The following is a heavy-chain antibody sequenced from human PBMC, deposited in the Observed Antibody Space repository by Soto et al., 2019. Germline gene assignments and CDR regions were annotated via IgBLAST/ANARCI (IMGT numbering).Heavy chain of an antibody. V-gene: IGHV3-23*01. J-gene: IGHJ4*02. CDR2: GRGGSGVT. CDR3: ANWNGYGDS. CDR1: GFSFSTYG. D-gene: IGHD1-1*01. Sequence: EVQLLESGGGLVQPGGSLRLSFAVSGFSFSTYGVTWVRQAPGKGLGWGSGGRGGSGVTHYAASVTGRFTINGDYSKHTVYLHMNSLRVETTAVYYSANWNGYGDSWGQGTDVTV.